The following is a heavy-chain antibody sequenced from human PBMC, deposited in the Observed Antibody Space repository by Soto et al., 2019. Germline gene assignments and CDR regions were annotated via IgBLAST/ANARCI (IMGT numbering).Heavy chain of an antibody. CDR1: GFTFSSYA. Sequence: PGGSLRLSCAASGFTFSSYAMSWVRQAPGKGLEWVSAISGSGGSTYYADSVKGRFTISRDNSKNTLYLQMNSLRAEDTAVYYCAKSTYYYDSSGPRTIHLDYWGQGTLVTVSS. CDR2: ISGSGGST. CDR3: AKSTYYYDSSGPRTIHLDY. J-gene: IGHJ4*02. V-gene: IGHV3-23*01. D-gene: IGHD3-22*01.